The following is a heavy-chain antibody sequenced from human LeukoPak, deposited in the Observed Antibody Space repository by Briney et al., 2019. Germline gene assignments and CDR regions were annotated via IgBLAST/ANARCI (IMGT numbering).Heavy chain of an antibody. CDR2: ISGSGGGT. V-gene: IGHV3-23*01. Sequence: PGGSLRLSCAVSGITLSNYGMSWVRQAPGKGLEWVAGISGSGGGTKYADSVKGRFTISRDNSKNTLFLQMNSLRAEDTAIYYCAKGAYDYIEIGYFDSWGQGTLVTVSS. CDR1: GITLSNYG. CDR3: AKGAYDYIEIGYFDS. D-gene: IGHD5-12*01. J-gene: IGHJ4*02.